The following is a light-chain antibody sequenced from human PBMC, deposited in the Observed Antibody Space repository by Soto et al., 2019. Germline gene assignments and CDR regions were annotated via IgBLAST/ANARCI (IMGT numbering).Light chain of an antibody. V-gene: IGKV3-15*01. CDR1: QSVSSN. J-gene: IGKJ2*01. CDR2: GAS. CDR3: QQYNNWPRT. Sequence: EIVMTQSPATLSVSPGERATLSCRASQSVSSNLAWYQQKPGQAPRLLIYGASTRATGIPARFSGSGSGTEFTLTISSLQSEDCVVYYCQQYNNWPRTFGQGTKLEIK.